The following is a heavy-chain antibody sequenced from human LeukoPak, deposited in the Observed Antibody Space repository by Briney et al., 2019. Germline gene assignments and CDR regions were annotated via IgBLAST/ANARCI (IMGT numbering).Heavy chain of an antibody. J-gene: IGHJ4*02. CDR3: ARDETMGSFDF. D-gene: IGHD1-26*01. V-gene: IGHV4-38-2*02. CDR1: GYSISSGYY. CDR2: IYHSGST. Sequence: KPSETLSLTCTVSGYSISSGYYWGWIRQPPGKGLEWIGRIYHSGSTFYNPSLKSRVAISVDTSKNQVSLKLSSVTAADTAVYYCARDETMGSFDFWGQGALVTVSS.